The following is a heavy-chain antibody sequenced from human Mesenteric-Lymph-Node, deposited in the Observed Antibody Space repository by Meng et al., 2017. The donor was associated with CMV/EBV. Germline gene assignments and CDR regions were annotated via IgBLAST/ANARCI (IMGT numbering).Heavy chain of an antibody. Sequence: GESLKISCAASGFTFSSYAMSWVRQAPGKGLEWVSAISGSGGGTYYADSVKGRFTISRDNSKNTLYLQMHSLRADDTAIYYCAKDEGWLLDYAFHIWGQGTMVTVSS. CDR2: ISGSGGGT. J-gene: IGHJ3*02. D-gene: IGHD5-24*01. CDR1: GFTFSSYA. V-gene: IGHV3-23*01. CDR3: AKDEGWLLDYAFHI.